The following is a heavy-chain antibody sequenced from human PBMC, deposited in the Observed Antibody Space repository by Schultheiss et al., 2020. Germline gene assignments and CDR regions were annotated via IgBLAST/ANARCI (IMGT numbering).Heavy chain of an antibody. Sequence: GGSLRLSCKGSGYRFPNYWIGWVRQMPGKGLEWMGIIHPGDSETRYRPSFQGQVTITADKSMSTAYLQWSSLKASDTAMYYCARHKHTGERRPFDIWGQGTLVTVSS. CDR2: IHPGDSET. V-gene: IGHV5-51*01. J-gene: IGHJ3*02. D-gene: IGHD7-27*01. CDR3: ARHKHTGERRPFDI. CDR1: GYRFPNYW.